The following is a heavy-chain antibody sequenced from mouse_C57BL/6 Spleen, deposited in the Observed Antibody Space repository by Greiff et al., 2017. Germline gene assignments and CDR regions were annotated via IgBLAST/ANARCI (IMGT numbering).Heavy chain of an antibody. J-gene: IGHJ4*01. Sequence: EVQLQQSGPVLVKPGASVKLSCKASGYTFTDYYMNWVKQSHGKSLEWIGVINPYNGGTSYTQKFKGKVTLTVDKSSSTAYMQLNSLTSEDSAVYYGAKGGFRNTTGVATKDAMDYWGQGTSVTVSS. V-gene: IGHV1-19*01. CDR3: AKGGFRNTTGVATKDAMDY. D-gene: IGHD1-1*01. CDR1: GYTFTDYY. CDR2: INPYNGGT.